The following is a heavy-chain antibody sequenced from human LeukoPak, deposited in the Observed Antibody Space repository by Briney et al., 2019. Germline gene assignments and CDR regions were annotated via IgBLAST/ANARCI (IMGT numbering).Heavy chain of an antibody. D-gene: IGHD3-9*01. CDR3: ARNREILIGYFDFDF. J-gene: IGHJ4*02. Sequence: PMASVKVSCKASGYTFSNYAMDWVRQAPGQGLEWMGWINTNTGIPTYAQGFTGRFVFSLDTSVSTAYLEINSLKAEDTGVYYCARNREILIGYFDFDFWGQGTLVTVSS. CDR2: INTNTGIP. CDR1: GYTFSNYA. V-gene: IGHV7-4-1*02.